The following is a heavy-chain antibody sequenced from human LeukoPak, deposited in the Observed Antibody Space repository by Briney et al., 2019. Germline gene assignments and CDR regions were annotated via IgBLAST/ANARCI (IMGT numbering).Heavy chain of an antibody. D-gene: IGHD4-23*01. V-gene: IGHV4-4*07. CDR1: SGFISGYY. CDR3: ARVGGNAESYGWFGP. Sequence: SQTLSLTWTVSSGFISGYYWGWIRQSAGKGLGWIGHIYSTGTNNYNPSLRSRVTLSVDKSKNQSSLKLKSVTAADTAVDYCARVGGNAESYGWFGPWGQGSLVTVSS. CDR2: IYSTGTN. J-gene: IGHJ5*02.